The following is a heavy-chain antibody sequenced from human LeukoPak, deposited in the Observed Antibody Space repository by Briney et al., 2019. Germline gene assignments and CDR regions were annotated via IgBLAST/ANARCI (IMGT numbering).Heavy chain of an antibody. CDR1: GFTFSSYG. D-gene: IGHD3-22*01. CDR3: AKDTYDSSGYYPDY. J-gene: IGHJ4*02. CDR2: IRYDGSNK. Sequence: GGSLRLSCAASGFTFSSYGMHWVRQAPGKGLEWVAFIRYDGSNKYYADSVKGRFTISRDNSKNTPYLQMNSLRAEDTAVYYCAKDTYDSSGYYPDYWGQGALVTVSS. V-gene: IGHV3-30*02.